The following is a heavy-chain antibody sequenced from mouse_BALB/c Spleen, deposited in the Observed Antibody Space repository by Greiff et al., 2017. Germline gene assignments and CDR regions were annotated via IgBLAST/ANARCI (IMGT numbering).Heavy chain of an antibody. CDR2: IWWDDDK. V-gene: IGHV8-8*01. D-gene: IGHD1-1*01. CDR1: GFSLSTSGMG. Sequence: QVTLKVSGPGILQPSQTLSLTCSFSGFSLSTSGMGVGWIRQPSGKGLEWLAHIWWDDDKRYNPALKSRLTISKDTSSNQVFLKIASVDTADTATYYCASPYYYGSSLSFDYWGQGTTLTVSS. J-gene: IGHJ2*01. CDR3: ASPYYYGSSLSFDY.